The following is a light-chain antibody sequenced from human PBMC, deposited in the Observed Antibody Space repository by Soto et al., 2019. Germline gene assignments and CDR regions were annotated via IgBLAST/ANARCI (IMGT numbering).Light chain of an antibody. CDR3: QQFENLPLT. Sequence: DIQMTQSPSAMSASVGDRVTIFCRASQAIIKSLVWFQQKPGKVPKRLIYAASSLQSGVPSRFSGSGSGTEFTLTISSLQPEDSATYYCQQFENLPLTFGGGTKVEIK. V-gene: IGKV1-17*03. CDR2: AAS. J-gene: IGKJ4*01. CDR1: QAIIKS.